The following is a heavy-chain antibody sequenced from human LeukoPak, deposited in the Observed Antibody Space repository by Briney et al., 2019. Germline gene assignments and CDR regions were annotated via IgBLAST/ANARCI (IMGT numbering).Heavy chain of an antibody. CDR3: ARAPAPADAFDI. CDR1: GGSIGSYY. J-gene: IGHJ3*02. CDR2: IYYSGST. V-gene: IGHV4-59*01. Sequence: PSETLSLTCTVSGGSIGSYYWSWIRQPPGKGLEWIGYIYYSGSTNYNPSLKSRVTISVDTSKNQFSLKLSSVTAADTAVYYCARAPAPADAFDIWGQGTMVTVSS. D-gene: IGHD2-15*01.